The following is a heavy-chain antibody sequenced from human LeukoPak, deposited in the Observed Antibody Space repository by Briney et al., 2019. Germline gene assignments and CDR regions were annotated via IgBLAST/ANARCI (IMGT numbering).Heavy chain of an antibody. V-gene: IGHV4-59*01. J-gene: IGHJ4*02. CDR3: ARFPAAGTYYFDY. CDR2: IYYSGST. Sequence: SETLSLTCTVSGGSISSYYWSWIRQPPGKGLEWIGYIYYSGSTNYNPSLKSRVTISVDTSKNQFSLKQSSVTAADTAVYYCARFPAAGTYYFDYWGQGTLVTVSS. D-gene: IGHD6-13*01. CDR1: GGSISSYY.